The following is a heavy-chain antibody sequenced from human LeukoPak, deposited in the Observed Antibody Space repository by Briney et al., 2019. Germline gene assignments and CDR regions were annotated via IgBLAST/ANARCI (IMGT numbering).Heavy chain of an antibody. CDR3: ARDQYDTWSRRGNFDS. Sequence: GGSLRLSCVASGFTFGKYWMSWVRQAPGKGLEWVANIKLDGSEKNYVDSVKGRFTISRDNTKNSLYLQMNSLRAEDTAVLYCARDQYDTWSRRGNFDSWGQGTLVIVSS. V-gene: IGHV3-7*03. J-gene: IGHJ4*02. CDR2: IKLDGSEK. D-gene: IGHD3/OR15-3a*01. CDR1: GFTFGKYW.